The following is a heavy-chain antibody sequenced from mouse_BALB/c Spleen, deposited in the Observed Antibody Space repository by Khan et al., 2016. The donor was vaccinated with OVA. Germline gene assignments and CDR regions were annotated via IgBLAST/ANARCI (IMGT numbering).Heavy chain of an antibody. CDR2: ISCSGST. CDR1: GYSITSGYG. CDR3: ARTARIKY. V-gene: IGHV3-2*02. J-gene: IGHJ2*01. D-gene: IGHD3-3*01. Sequence: EVQLQESGPGLVKPSQSLSLTCTVTGYSITSGYGWNWIRQFPGNKLEWMGYISCSGSTNYKPSLKSRISITRDTTKNQFFLKFNSVTTEDTATYYCARTARIKYWGQGTTLTVSS.